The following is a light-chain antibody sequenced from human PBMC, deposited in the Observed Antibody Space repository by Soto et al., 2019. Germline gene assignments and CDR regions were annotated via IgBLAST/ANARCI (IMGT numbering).Light chain of an antibody. CDR3: AAWDDSLNGVA. CDR2: SDN. V-gene: IGLV1-44*01. Sequence: QSVLTQPPSASGTPGQRVTISCSGSSANIGRNIVNWYQQLPGTAPKLLIYSDNQRSSGVPDRFSGSKSGTSASLAISGLRSEDEADYYCAAWDDSLNGVAFGGGTQLTVL. CDR1: SANIGRNI. J-gene: IGLJ2*01.